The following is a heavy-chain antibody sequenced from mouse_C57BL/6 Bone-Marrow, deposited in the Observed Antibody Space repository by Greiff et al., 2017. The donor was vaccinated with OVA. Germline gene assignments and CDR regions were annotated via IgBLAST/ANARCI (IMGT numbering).Heavy chain of an antibody. CDR2: IDPDTGGT. Sequence: QVQLQQSGAELVRPGDSLTLSCKASGYTFTDYEMHWVMQTPVHDLEWIGAIDPDTGGTTYNQKFKGKTIMTADKSSSTAYMKLRSLTSEDSAVYYCTRCYSNYYFDYWGQGTTLTVSS. J-gene: IGHJ2*01. CDR1: GYTFTDYE. CDR3: TRCYSNYYFDY. V-gene: IGHV1-15*01. D-gene: IGHD2-5*01.